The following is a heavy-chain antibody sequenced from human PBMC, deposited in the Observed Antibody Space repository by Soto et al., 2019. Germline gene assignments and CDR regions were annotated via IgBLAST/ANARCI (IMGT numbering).Heavy chain of an antibody. D-gene: IGHD2-2*01. CDR2: IYDSGDT. J-gene: IGHJ3*01. CDR1: GNSISSYF. CDR3: VSSRSAIYGDAFDV. V-gene: IGHV4-59*01. Sequence: QLQLQESGPGLVKPSETLSLTCNVSGNSISSYFRSWIRQTPGKGLEWIGFIYDSGDTKYNPSLESRATISLDTSKSQFALKLRSVTAADTAMYYCVSSRSAIYGDAFDVWCRGSMVTVSS.